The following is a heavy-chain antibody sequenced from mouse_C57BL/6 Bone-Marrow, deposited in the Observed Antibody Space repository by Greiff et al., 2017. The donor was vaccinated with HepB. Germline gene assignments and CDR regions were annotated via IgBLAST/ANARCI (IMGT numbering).Heavy chain of an antibody. D-gene: IGHD1-1*01. CDR2: IDPNSGGT. J-gene: IGHJ1*03. Sequence: VQLQQPGAELVKPGASVKLSCKASGYTFTSYWMHWVKQRPGRGLEWIGRIDPNSGGTKYNEQFKSKATLTVDKPSSTAYMQLSSLTAEDAAVYYCARRGITTVVAKDWYFDVWGTGTTVTVSS. V-gene: IGHV1-72*01. CDR3: ARRGITTVVAKDWYFDV. CDR1: GYTFTSYW.